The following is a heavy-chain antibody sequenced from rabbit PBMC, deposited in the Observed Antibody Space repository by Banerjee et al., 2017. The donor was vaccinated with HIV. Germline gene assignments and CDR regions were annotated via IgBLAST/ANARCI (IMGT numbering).Heavy chain of an antibody. J-gene: IGHJ4*01. D-gene: IGHD4-1*01. Sequence: QEQLVESGGGLVQPEGSLTLTCKASGSDISSNAMCWVRQAPGKGLELIACIYSSSRNVVYASWATGRFTISKTSSTTVTLQMTSLTAADTATYFCARDLAGVIGWNFGLWGPGTL. CDR3: ARDLAGVIGWNFGL. CDR2: IYSSSRNV. CDR1: GSDISSNA. V-gene: IGHV1S45*01.